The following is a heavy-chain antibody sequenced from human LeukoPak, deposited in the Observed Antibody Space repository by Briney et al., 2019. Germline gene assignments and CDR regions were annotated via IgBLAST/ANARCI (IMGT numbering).Heavy chain of an antibody. Sequence: ASVKVSFKASGYTFTDYYIHWVRQAPGQGLEWMGWINPNTGGAHYAQKFQGRVTMTRDTSVSTAYMEVSRLRSDDTAVFYCARDRHNWNSNMFDYWGQGTLVTVSS. CDR2: INPNTGGA. CDR1: GYTFTDYY. J-gene: IGHJ4*02. V-gene: IGHV1-2*02. D-gene: IGHD1-20*01. CDR3: ARDRHNWNSNMFDY.